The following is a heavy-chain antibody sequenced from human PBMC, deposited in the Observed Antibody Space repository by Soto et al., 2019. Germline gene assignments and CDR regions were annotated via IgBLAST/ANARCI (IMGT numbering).Heavy chain of an antibody. CDR1: GGSISSNY. CDR2: VHNSGST. CDR3: ARYRREAVAGYTLDN. V-gene: IGHV4-59*01. Sequence: SETLSLTCTVSGGSISSNYWTWIRQPPGKGLEWIGYVHNSGSTNYNPSLKSRVTISEDTSKSQFSLKVNSMTAADTAVYYCARYRREAVAGYTLDNWGQGILVTVSS. D-gene: IGHD6-13*01. J-gene: IGHJ4*02.